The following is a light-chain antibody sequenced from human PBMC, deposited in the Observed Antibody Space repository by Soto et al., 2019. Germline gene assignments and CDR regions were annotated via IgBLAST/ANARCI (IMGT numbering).Light chain of an antibody. V-gene: IGLV2-14*03. CDR3: NSYTSSSTYV. CDR1: SSDVGGFNY. Sequence: QSVLTQPASWSGSPGQSITISCTGTSSDVGGFNYVSWYQQHPGKAPKLMIYDVTNRPSGVSYRFSGSKSGNTASLTISGLQAEDEADYYCNSYTSSSTYVFGTGTKVTVL. J-gene: IGLJ1*01. CDR2: DVT.